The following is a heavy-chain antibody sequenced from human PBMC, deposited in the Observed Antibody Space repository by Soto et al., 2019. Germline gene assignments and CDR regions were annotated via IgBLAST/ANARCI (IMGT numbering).Heavy chain of an antibody. CDR1: GFMFSIYE. Sequence: PGGSLRLSCAPSGFMFSIYELNWVRQAPETGLEWVSYISSGGINIHYADSVKGRFTISRDNAKNSLYLQMDNLRAEDTAVYYCARDHPNRNYGTCFDYWGQGTPVTVSS. D-gene: IGHD1-7*01. V-gene: IGHV3-48*03. CDR2: ISSGGINI. J-gene: IGHJ4*02. CDR3: ARDHPNRNYGTCFDY.